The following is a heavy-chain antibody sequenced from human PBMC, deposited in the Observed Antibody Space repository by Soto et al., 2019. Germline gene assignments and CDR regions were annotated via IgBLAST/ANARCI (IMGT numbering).Heavy chain of an antibody. J-gene: IGHJ6*02. CDR3: ASHPQRITIFGVVIYYYYGMDV. D-gene: IGHD3-3*01. CDR2: MNPNSGNT. Sequence: GASVKVSCKASGCTFTSYDINWVRQATGQGLEWMGWMNPNSGNTGYAQKFQGRVTMTRNTSISTAYMELSSLRSEDTAVYYCASHPQRITIFGVVIYYYYGMDVWGQGTTVTVSS. CDR1: GCTFTSYD. V-gene: IGHV1-8*01.